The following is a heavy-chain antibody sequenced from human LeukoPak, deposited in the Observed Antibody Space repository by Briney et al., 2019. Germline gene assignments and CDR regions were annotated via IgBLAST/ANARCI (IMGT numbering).Heavy chain of an antibody. D-gene: IGHD2-2*01. CDR1: GGSFSGYY. Sequence: SETLSLTCAVYGGSFSGYYWSWIRQPPGKGLEWIGEINHSGSTNYNPSLKSRVTISVDTSKNQFSLKLSSVTAADTAVYYCARGREDIVVVPAARWAYYYYYMDVWGKGTTVTVSS. J-gene: IGHJ6*03. CDR2: INHSGST. V-gene: IGHV4-34*01. CDR3: ARGREDIVVVPAARWAYYYYYMDV.